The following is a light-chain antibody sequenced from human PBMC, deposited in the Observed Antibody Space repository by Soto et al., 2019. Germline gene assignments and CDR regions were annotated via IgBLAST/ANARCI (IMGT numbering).Light chain of an antibody. CDR1: RSNIGSNP. CDR3: ALWDDSLNGFYV. V-gene: IGLV1-44*01. Sequence: QSVLTQPPSASGTPGQTVTISCSGGRSNIGSNPVNWYQQLPGTAPKLLIYGNNQRPSGVPDRFSGLRSGTSASLAISGLRSEDETFYYCALWDDSLNGFYVFGVGTKVTVL. CDR2: GNN. J-gene: IGLJ1*01.